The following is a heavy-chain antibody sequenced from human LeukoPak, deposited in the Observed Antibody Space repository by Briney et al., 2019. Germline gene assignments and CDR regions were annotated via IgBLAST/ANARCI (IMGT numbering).Heavy chain of an antibody. Sequence: AGGSPRLSCAASGFTFSSYWMHWVRQAPGKGLVWVSRINGDGSTSNYADSVKGRFTISRDNAKNTLYLQMNSLRAEDTAVYYCARASNRNSINFDYWGQGTLVTVSS. CDR1: GFTFSSYW. D-gene: IGHD1-1*01. CDR3: ARASNRNSINFDY. CDR2: INGDGSTS. V-gene: IGHV3-74*01. J-gene: IGHJ4*02.